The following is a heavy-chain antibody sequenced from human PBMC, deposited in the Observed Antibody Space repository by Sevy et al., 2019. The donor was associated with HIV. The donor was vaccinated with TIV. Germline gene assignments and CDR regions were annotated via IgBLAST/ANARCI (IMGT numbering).Heavy chain of an antibody. Sequence: ASVKVSCKVSGYTLNQLSMHWVRQAPGKGLEWMGRFDPEDGETIFAQKFQGRVTMTEDTFTDTAYMELSSLRSEDTAVYYCASAREYYEDNSGYLDYWGQGTLVTVSS. V-gene: IGHV1-24*01. CDR3: ASAREYYEDNSGYLDY. CDR1: GYTLNQLS. J-gene: IGHJ4*02. CDR2: FDPEDGET. D-gene: IGHD3-22*01.